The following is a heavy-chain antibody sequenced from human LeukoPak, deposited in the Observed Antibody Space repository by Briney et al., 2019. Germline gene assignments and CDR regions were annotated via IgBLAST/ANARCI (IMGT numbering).Heavy chain of an antibody. CDR1: GYTFTSYY. D-gene: IGHD6-25*01. CDR3: ARAARRYYFDY. Sequence: GASVKVSCKASGYTFTSYYMHWVRQAPGQGLEWMGIINPSGGSTSYAQKFQGRVTMTRDMSTSTVYMELSSLRSEDTAVYYCARAARRYYFDYWGQGTLVTVCS. CDR2: INPSGGST. J-gene: IGHJ4*02. V-gene: IGHV1-46*01.